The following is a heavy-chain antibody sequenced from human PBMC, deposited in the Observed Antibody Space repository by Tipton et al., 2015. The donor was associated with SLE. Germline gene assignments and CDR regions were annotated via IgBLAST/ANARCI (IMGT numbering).Heavy chain of an antibody. CDR3: ARRNSESGAFDM. CDR1: RFTFSTYG. J-gene: IGHJ3*02. CDR2: ISGSDGST. Sequence: LSLTYAASRFTFSTYGMGWVRQSPEKGLEWVSSISGSDGSTYYADSVKGRFTISRDNSKNTLYLQMNSLRAEDTAVYYCARRNSESGAFDMWGQGTLVTVSS. V-gene: IGHV3-23*01. D-gene: IGHD3-10*01.